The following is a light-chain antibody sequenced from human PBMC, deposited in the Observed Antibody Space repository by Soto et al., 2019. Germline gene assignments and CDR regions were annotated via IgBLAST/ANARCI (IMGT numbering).Light chain of an antibody. CDR1: QSVSSN. V-gene: IGKV3-15*01. CDR2: GAS. Sequence: EIVMTQSPATLSVSPGEKATLSCRASQSVSSNLAWYQQKPSQAPRLLIYGASTRATGIPARFSGSGSGTEFTLTISSLQSEDFAVYYCQQYNNWPQPFGQGTKVEIK. CDR3: QQYNNWPQP. J-gene: IGKJ1*01.